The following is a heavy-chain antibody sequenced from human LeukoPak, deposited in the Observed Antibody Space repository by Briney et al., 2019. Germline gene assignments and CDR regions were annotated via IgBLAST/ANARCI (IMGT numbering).Heavy chain of an antibody. V-gene: IGHV4-34*01. CDR1: GGSFSGYY. D-gene: IGHD3-10*01. Sequence: SETLSLTCAVYGGSFSGYYWSWIRQPPGKGLEWIGEINHSGSTNYNPSLKSRVTISVDTSKNQFSLKLSSVTAADTAVYYCAISEITMVRGVIINQDYWGQGTPVTVSS. J-gene: IGHJ4*02. CDR3: AISEITMVRGVIINQDY. CDR2: INHSGST.